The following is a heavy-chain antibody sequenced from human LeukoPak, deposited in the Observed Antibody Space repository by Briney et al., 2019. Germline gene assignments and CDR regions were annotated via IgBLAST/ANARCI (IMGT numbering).Heavy chain of an antibody. CDR3: ARDSHIVVVTATY. CDR1: GFTFSSYG. Sequence: GGSLRLSCAASGFTFSSYGMHWVRQAPGKGLEWVSAISGSGGSTYYADSVKGRFTISRDNSKNTLYLQMNSLRAEDTAVYYCARDSHIVVVTATYWGQGTLVTVSS. D-gene: IGHD2-21*02. CDR2: ISGSGGST. J-gene: IGHJ4*02. V-gene: IGHV3-NL1*01.